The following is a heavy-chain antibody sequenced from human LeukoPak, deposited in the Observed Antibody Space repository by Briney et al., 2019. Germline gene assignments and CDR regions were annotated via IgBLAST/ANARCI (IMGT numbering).Heavy chain of an antibody. J-gene: IGHJ4*02. CDR3: ASLVSGSYGRDY. V-gene: IGHV1-2*02. CDR2: INPNSGGT. CDR1: GYTLTGYY. D-gene: IGHD1-26*01. Sequence: ASVKVSCKASGYTLTGYYMHWVRQAPGQGLEWMGWINPNSGGTNYAQKFQGRVTMTRDTSISTAYMELSRLRSDDTAVYYCASLVSGSYGRDYWGQGTLVTVSS.